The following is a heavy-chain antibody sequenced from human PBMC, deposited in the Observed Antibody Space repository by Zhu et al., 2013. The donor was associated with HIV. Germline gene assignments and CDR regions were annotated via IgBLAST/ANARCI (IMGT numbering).Heavy chain of an antibody. Sequence: QVQLVQSGAEVKKPGSSVKVSCKASGGTFSSYAISWVRQAPGQGLEWMGGIIPILGTAYYVQKYQGRVTITADESSSTAYMELSSLRSDDTAVYYCARGRGTMSAYNAASDIWGQGTMITVSS. CDR2: IIPILGTA. CDR3: ARGRGTMSAYNAASDI. V-gene: IGHV1-69*01. J-gene: IGHJ3*02. CDR1: GGTFSSYA. D-gene: IGHD1-7*01.